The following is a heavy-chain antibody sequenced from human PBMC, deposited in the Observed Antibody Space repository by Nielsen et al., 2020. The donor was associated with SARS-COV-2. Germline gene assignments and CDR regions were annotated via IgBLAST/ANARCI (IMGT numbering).Heavy chain of an antibody. D-gene: IGHD2-2*01. Sequence: SETLSLTCTVSGASISSDEYYWSWIRQLPGKGLAFIGYLYNSGSPYYNPSLKSRVTISLDTSKSQFSLKLGSVTAADTAVYYCARATPYATSWPIDYWGQGTLVTVSS. CDR3: ARATPYATSWPIDY. J-gene: IGHJ4*02. V-gene: IGHV4-31*03. CDR2: LYNSGSP. CDR1: GASISSDEYY.